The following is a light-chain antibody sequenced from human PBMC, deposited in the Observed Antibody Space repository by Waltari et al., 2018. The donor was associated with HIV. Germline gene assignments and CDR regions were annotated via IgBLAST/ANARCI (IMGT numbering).Light chain of an antibody. J-gene: IGKJ2*01. Sequence: DIQLTQSPSSVSASVGDRVTITCRASQDISTWLAWYQQKPGKAPNLLIYAASILQSGVPSRFSGTGSGTDFTLTISSLQPEDFATYYCQQADSFPHTFGQGTKLEIK. CDR1: QDISTW. V-gene: IGKV1-12*01. CDR3: QQADSFPHT. CDR2: AAS.